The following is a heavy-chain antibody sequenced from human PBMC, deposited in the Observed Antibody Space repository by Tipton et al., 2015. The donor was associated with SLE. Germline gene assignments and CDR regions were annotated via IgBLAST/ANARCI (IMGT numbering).Heavy chain of an antibody. CDR1: GGSFSGYY. V-gene: IGHV4-34*09. D-gene: IGHD5-18*01. CDR2: INHSGST. J-gene: IGHJ4*02. Sequence: TLSLTCAVYGGSFSGYYWSWIRQPPGKGLEWIGEINHSGSTNYNPSLKSRVTISVDTSKNQFSLKLSSVTAADTAVYYCARGADTATFFDYWGQGTLVTVSS. CDR3: ARGADTATFFDY.